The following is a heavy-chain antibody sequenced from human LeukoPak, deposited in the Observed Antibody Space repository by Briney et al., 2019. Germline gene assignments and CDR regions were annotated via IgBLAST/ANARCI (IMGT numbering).Heavy chain of an antibody. D-gene: IGHD7-27*01. CDR1: GFTFNAHG. CDR3: ARGSKTGNDAFDI. Sequence: ASVKVSCKTSGFTFNAHGFSWVRQAPGQGLEWMGWISAYNGNTNYAQKLQGRVTITTDESTSTAYMELSSLRSEDTAVYYCARGSKTGNDAFDIWGQGTMVTVSS. CDR2: ISAYNGNT. J-gene: IGHJ3*02. V-gene: IGHV1-18*01.